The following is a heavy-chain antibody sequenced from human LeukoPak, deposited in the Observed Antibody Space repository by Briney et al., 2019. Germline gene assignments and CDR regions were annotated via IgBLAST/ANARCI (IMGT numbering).Heavy chain of an antibody. Sequence: SETLSLTCTVSGGSISSGGYYWSWIRQHPGKGLEWIGYIYYSGSTYYNPSLKSRVTISVDTSKNQFSLKLSSVTAADTAVYYCARDSGSGMGDFDYWGQGTLVTVSS. CDR1: GGSISSGGYY. CDR3: ARDSGSGMGDFDY. D-gene: IGHD3-10*01. J-gene: IGHJ4*02. V-gene: IGHV4-31*03. CDR2: IYYSGST.